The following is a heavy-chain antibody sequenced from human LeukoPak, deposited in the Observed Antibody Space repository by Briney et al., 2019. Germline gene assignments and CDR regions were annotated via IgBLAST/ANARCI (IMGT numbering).Heavy chain of an antibody. Sequence: PSETLSLTCTVSGGSISSYYWSWIRQPPGKGLEWIGYIYYSGSTNYNPSLKSRVTISVDTSKNQFSLKLSSVTAADTAVYYCARVYCSSTSWYLGWFDPWGQGTLVTVSS. CDR1: GGSISSYY. V-gene: IGHV4-59*01. D-gene: IGHD2-2*01. CDR3: ARVYCSSTSWYLGWFDP. J-gene: IGHJ5*02. CDR2: IYYSGST.